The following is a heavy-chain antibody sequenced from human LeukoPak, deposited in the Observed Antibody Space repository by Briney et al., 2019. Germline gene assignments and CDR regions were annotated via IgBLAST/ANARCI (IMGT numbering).Heavy chain of an antibody. CDR3: ARGRFRVVAAMGWDPARYYYYGMDV. J-gene: IGHJ6*02. D-gene: IGHD2-15*01. V-gene: IGHV3-53*01. CDR1: GFTVSGNY. Sequence: PGGSLRLSCAASGFTVSGNYMSWVRQAPGKGLEWVSVIYSSGSTSYADSGKGRFTISRDNSKNTLYLQMNSLRAEDTAVYNCARGRFRVVAAMGWDPARYYYYGMDVWGQGTTVTVSS. CDR2: IYSSGST.